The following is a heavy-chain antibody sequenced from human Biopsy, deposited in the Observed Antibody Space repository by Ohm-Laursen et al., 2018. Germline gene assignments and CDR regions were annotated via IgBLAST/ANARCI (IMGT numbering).Heavy chain of an antibody. J-gene: IGHJ4*02. V-gene: IGHV4-59*01. Sequence: TLSLTCTVSGGSIKNYFNNWIRMSQRKGLGRIGFIYYTGHTNYNPYLKSRATISVDTSKNQFYLKVISVTAADTSVYYCARLTGGPYFWGQGILVTVSS. CDR1: GGSIKNYF. CDR2: IYYTGHT. D-gene: IGHD7-27*01. CDR3: ARLTGGPYF.